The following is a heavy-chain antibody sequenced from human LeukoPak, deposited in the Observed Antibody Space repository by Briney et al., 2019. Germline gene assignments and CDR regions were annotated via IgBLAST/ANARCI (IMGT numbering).Heavy chain of an antibody. CDR3: ARSRVWSDYWGYFDY. V-gene: IGHV4-59*01. Sequence: SETLSLTCTVSGGSIIGYYWNWIRQPPGKGLDWIGYIYHSGSTNYNPSLKSRVTISVDTSKTQISLKLRAVTAADTAIYYCARSRVWSDYWGYFDYWGQGTLVTVSS. J-gene: IGHJ4*02. CDR2: IYHSGST. CDR1: GGSIIGYY. D-gene: IGHD3-3*01.